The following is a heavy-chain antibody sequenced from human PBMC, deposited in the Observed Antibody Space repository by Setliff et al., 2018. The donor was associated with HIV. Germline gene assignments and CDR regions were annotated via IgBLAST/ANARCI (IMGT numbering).Heavy chain of an antibody. V-gene: IGHV1-69-2*01. CDR3: VRGVQSPPHYSYYYMDV. Sequence: ASVKVSCKASGYTFTDYYIYWVQQAPGKGLEWMGRVDPEDGETIYAEKFQGRVTITADTSTDTAYMQLSSLRFDDTAMYYCVRGVQSPPHYSYYYMDVWGEGTMVTVSS. CDR1: GYTFTDYY. CDR2: VDPEDGET. J-gene: IGHJ6*03. D-gene: IGHD3-3*01.